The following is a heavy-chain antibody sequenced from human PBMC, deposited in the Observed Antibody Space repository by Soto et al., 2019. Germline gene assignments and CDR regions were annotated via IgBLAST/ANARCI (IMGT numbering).Heavy chain of an antibody. V-gene: IGHV1-69*01. Sequence: QVQLVQSGAEVKQPGSSVKVSCEASGGTFSSYAISWVRQAPGQGLEWMGGIIPIVGTANYAQAFQGRVTITADESTSTASLELSSLRSEDTAVAYCSRGEEQLVGGYYFDYWGQGTLVTVSS. J-gene: IGHJ4*02. D-gene: IGHD6-13*01. CDR3: SRGEEQLVGGYYFDY. CDR2: IIPIVGTA. CDR1: GGTFSSYA.